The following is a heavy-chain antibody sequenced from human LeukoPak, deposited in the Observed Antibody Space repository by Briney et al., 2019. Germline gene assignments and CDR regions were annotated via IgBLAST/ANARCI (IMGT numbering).Heavy chain of an antibody. CDR3: ARDSRMVVVVAARRNWFDP. V-gene: IGHV4-34*01. CDR2: INHSGST. Sequence: SETLSLTCAVYGGSFSGFYWSWIRQPPGKGLEWIGEINHSGSTNYNPSLKSRVTISVDTSKNQFSLKLSSVTAADTAVYYCARDSRMVVVVAARRNWFDPWGQGTLVTVSS. D-gene: IGHD2-15*01. J-gene: IGHJ5*02. CDR1: GGSFSGFY.